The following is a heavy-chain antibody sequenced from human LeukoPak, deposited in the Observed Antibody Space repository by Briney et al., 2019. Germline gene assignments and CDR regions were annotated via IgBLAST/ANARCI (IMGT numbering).Heavy chain of an antibody. CDR3: ASDDCSSTSCYKRGWFDP. J-gene: IGHJ5*02. V-gene: IGHV4-34*01. D-gene: IGHD2-2*02. Sequence: SETLSLTCAVYGGSFSGYYWSWIRQPPGKGLEWIGEINHSGSTNYNPSLKSRVTISVDTSKNQFSLKLSSVTAADTAVYYCASDDCSSTSCYKRGWFDPWGQGTLVTVSS. CDR1: GGSFSGYY. CDR2: INHSGST.